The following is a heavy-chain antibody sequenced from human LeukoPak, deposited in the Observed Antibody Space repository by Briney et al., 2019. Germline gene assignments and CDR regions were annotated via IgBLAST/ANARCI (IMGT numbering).Heavy chain of an antibody. CDR2: INPNSGGT. V-gene: IGHV1-2*02. J-gene: IGHJ6*02. Sequence: ASVKVSCKASGYTFTGYYMHWVRQAPGQGLEWMGWINPNSGGTNYAQKFQGRVTMTRDTSISTAYMELSRLRSDDTAVYYCARVGAATPHYYGMDVWGQGTTVTVSS. D-gene: IGHD2-15*01. CDR3: ARVGAATPHYYGMDV. CDR1: GYTFTGYY.